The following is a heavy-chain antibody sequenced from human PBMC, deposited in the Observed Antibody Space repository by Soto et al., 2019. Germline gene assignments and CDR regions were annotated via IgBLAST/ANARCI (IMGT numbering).Heavy chain of an antibody. V-gene: IGHV3-23*01. D-gene: IGHD3-3*01. CDR1: GFTFSSYA. J-gene: IGHJ4*01. CDR3: AITGPLANRFCFDD. Sequence: GGSLRLSCAASGFTFSSYAMSWSGQAPGKGLEWVSAISGSGGSTYYADSVKGRFTISRDNSKNTLYLQMNSLRAEDTAVYLCAITGPLANRFCFDDWGRGTLVTVSS. CDR2: ISGSGGST.